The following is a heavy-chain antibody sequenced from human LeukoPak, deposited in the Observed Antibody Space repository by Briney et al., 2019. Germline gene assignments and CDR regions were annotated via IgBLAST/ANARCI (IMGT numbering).Heavy chain of an antibody. D-gene: IGHD3-22*01. J-gene: IGHJ4*02. Sequence: GVSLKISXKGSGYSFTSYWIGWVRQMPGKGLEWMGIIYPGDSDTRYSPSFQGQVTISADKSISTAYLQWSSLKASDTAMYYCARLSESYYYDSSGYPEGDFDYWGQGTLVTVSS. CDR2: IYPGDSDT. CDR1: GYSFTSYW. CDR3: ARLSESYYYDSSGYPEGDFDY. V-gene: IGHV5-51*01.